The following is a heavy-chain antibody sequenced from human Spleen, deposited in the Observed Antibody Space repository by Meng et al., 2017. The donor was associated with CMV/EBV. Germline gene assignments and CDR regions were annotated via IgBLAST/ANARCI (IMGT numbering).Heavy chain of an antibody. V-gene: IGHV1-3*02. Sequence: ASVKVSCKASGGTFSRYAISWVRQAPGQRLGWMGWSNAGNGNTKYSQDFQDRLTITRDTSASTAYMELSSLRSEDMAVYYCAKDDYNSSPRRFDSWGQGTLVTVSS. CDR2: SNAGNGNT. D-gene: IGHD4/OR15-4a*01. CDR1: GGTFSRYA. J-gene: IGHJ5*01. CDR3: AKDDYNSSPRRFDS.